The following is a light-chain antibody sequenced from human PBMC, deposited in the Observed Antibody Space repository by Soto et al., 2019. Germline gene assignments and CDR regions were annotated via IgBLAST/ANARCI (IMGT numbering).Light chain of an antibody. CDR2: LNSDGSH. Sequence: QLVLTQSPSASASLGTSVKLTCTLSSGHSRYTIAWHQQQPEKGPRYLMKLNSDGSHTKGGGIPDRFSGSSSGAERYLTISSLQSEDEADYYCQTWDSGIVVFGGGTKLTVL. CDR1: SGHSRYT. V-gene: IGLV4-69*01. J-gene: IGLJ2*01. CDR3: QTWDSGIVV.